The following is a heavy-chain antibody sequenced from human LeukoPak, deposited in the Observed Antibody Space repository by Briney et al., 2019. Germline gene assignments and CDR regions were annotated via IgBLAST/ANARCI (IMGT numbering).Heavy chain of an antibody. D-gene: IGHD2-21*02. J-gene: IGHJ4*02. CDR2: ISGSGGTT. V-gene: IGHV3-23*01. CDR3: ATEATYCTAACYSLSDY. Sequence: GGSLRLSCAASEFTFSRYSLTWVRQAPGKGLEWVSLISGSGGTTHYADSVRGRFTISRDNSKNTLYLQMNTLRAGDTAVYYCATEATYCTAACYSLSDYWGQGTLVTVSS. CDR1: EFTFSRYS.